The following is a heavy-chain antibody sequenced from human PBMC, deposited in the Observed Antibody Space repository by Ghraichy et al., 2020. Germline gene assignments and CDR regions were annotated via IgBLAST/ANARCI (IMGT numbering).Heavy chain of an antibody. D-gene: IGHD4-23*01. CDR1: GFSLSTSGVG. J-gene: IGHJ4*02. CDR2: IYWNDDK. V-gene: IGHV2-5*01. CDR3: AHRRSLGGNSAAFDS. Sequence: SGPTLVKPTQTLTLTCTFSGFSLSTSGVGVGWIRQPPGKALEWLALIYWNDDKRYSPSLKSRLTITKDTSKNQVVLTMSNMDPVDTATYYCAHRRSLGGNSAAFDSWGQGTLVPVSS.